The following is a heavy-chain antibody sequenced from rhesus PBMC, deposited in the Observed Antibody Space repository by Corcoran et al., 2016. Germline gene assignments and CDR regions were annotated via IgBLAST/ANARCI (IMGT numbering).Heavy chain of an antibody. CDR1: GYTFTDYY. CDR3: ERVGWLVY. Sequence: QVQLVQSGAEVKKPGSSVKVSCKASGYTFTDYYMHWVRQAPGQGLEGKGAINPTTGGTNDAQKFQGRVTMTRDTSTSTAYMELSSLRSEDTAVYYCERVGWLVYWGQGVLVTVSS. V-gene: IGHV1-138*01. J-gene: IGHJ4*01. CDR2: INPTTGGT. D-gene: IGHD2-21*01.